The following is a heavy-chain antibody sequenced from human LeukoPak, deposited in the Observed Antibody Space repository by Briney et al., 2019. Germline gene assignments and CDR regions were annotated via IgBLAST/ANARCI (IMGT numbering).Heavy chain of an antibody. Sequence: PGGSLRLSCAASGFTFSDYYMSWIRQAPGKGLEWVSYISSSGSTIYYADSVKGRFTISRDNAKNSLYLQMNSLRAEDTAVYYCARDPPSRLRFLEWFGGYMDVWGKGTTVTVSS. CDR2: ISSSGSTI. J-gene: IGHJ6*03. V-gene: IGHV3-11*04. CDR3: ARDPPSRLRFLEWFGGYMDV. CDR1: GFTFSDYY. D-gene: IGHD3-3*01.